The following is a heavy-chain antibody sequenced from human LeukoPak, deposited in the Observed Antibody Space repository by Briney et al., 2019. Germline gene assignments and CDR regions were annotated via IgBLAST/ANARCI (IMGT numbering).Heavy chain of an antibody. Sequence: GGSLRLSCAASGFIFSTYSMNWVRQAPGKGLEWVSSISSSSSYIYYADSVKGRFTISRDNAKNSLYLQMNSLRAEDTAVYYCAELGITMIGGVWGKGTTVTISS. D-gene: IGHD3-10*02. J-gene: IGHJ6*04. CDR2: ISSSSSYI. CDR1: GFIFSTYS. V-gene: IGHV3-21*01. CDR3: AELGITMIGGV.